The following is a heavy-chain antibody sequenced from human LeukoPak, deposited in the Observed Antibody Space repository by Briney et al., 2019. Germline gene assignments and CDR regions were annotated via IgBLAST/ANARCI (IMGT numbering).Heavy chain of an antibody. J-gene: IGHJ4*02. CDR2: GYYIGTT. CDR3: ASSRGLRASRGAGFDY. Sequence: SETLSLTCTVSGGSISSSSYYWGWIRQPPGKGLEWIGYGYYIGTTYYNPSLKSRVNISIDTSKNQFSLTLSSVTAADTAVYYCASSRGLRASRGAGFDYWGQGTLVTVSS. V-gene: IGHV4-31*03. D-gene: IGHD3-10*01. CDR1: GGSISSSSYY.